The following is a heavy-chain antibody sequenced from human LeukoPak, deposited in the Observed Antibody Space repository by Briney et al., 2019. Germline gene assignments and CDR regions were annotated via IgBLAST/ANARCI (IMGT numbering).Heavy chain of an antibody. CDR1: GGSISSTRYY. CDR3: ARGPYYYDSSGNFDY. J-gene: IGHJ4*02. V-gene: IGHV4-39*07. Sequence: SETLSLTCTVSGGSISSTRYYWGWIRQPPGKGLEWITSLYYSGSTYYNPSLKSRVTISVDSSKNQFSLKLSSVTAADTAVYYCARGPYYYDSSGNFDYWGQGTLVTVSS. D-gene: IGHD3-22*01. CDR2: LYYSGST.